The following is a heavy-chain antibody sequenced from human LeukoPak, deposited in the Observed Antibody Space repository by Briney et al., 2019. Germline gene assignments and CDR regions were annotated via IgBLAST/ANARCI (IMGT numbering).Heavy chain of an antibody. CDR2: IIPILGTA. J-gene: IGHJ4*02. CDR3: ARESTGYSSGWLY. D-gene: IGHD6-19*01. V-gene: IGHV1-69*11. CDR1: GGTFSSYA. Sequence: ASVKVSCKASGGTFSSYAISWVRQAPGQGLEWMGRIIPILGTANYAQKFQGRVTITTDESTSTAYMELSSLRSEDTAVYYCARESTGYSSGWLYWGQGTLVTVSS.